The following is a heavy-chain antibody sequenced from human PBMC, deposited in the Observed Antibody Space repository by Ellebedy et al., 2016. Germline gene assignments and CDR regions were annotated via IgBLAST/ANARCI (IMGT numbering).Heavy chain of an antibody. Sequence: ASVKVSCXASGYSFTSHDIHWVRQAPGQGLEWVGRISVSGGGTTYAQKFRGRVTLTRDTSTNTAYMELSILMSDDTALFYCARDHWGSYLDWGQGTLVTVSS. CDR2: ISVSGGGT. D-gene: IGHD1-26*01. CDR1: GYSFTSHD. CDR3: ARDHWGSYLD. V-gene: IGHV1-46*01. J-gene: IGHJ4*02.